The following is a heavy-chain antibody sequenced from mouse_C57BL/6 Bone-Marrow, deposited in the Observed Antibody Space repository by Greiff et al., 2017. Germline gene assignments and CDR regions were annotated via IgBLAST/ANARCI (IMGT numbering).Heavy chain of an antibody. CDR2: IDPSDSYT. CDR1: GYTFTSYW. Sequence: VNLQQPGAELVMPGASVKLSCKASGYTFTSYWMHWVKQRPGQGLEWIGEIDPSDSYTNYNQQFKGKSTLTIDKSSSTAYMQHSSLTSEDSAVYYCARRGGATVVAHFDVWGTGTTVTVSS. V-gene: IGHV1-69*01. CDR3: ARRGGATVVAHFDV. J-gene: IGHJ1*03. D-gene: IGHD1-1*01.